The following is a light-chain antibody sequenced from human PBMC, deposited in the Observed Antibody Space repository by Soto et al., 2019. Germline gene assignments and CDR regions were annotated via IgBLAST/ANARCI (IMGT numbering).Light chain of an antibody. Sequence: EIVMTQSPATLSVSPGERATLSCRASQSVSSNLAWYQQKPGQVPRLLMYDASTRATGIPARFSGSGSGTEFTLAISSLESEDFGVYYCQQYNNWPPDTFGQGTKVEI. V-gene: IGKV3-15*01. CDR2: DAS. J-gene: IGKJ1*01. CDR3: QQYNNWPPDT. CDR1: QSVSSN.